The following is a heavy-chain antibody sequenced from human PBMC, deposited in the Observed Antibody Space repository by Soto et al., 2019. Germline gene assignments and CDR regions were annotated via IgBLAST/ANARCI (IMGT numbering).Heavy chain of an antibody. CDR1: GDSVSNNRAA. J-gene: IGHJ5*02. CDR3: GRSDMLGYNWNPKAVDT. CDR2: TYHRFKWYS. Sequence: SQTLSLTCAISGDSVSNNRAAWNWFRQSPSRGLEWLGRTYHRFKWYSEYAISVRGRITITPDTSKNQFSLQMNFVTPEDTAVYYCGRSDMLGYNWNPKAVDTWGQGTLVTVSS. D-gene: IGHD1-20*01. V-gene: IGHV6-1*01.